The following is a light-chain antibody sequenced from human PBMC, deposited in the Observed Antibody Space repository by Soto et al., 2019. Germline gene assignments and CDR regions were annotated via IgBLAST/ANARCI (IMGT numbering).Light chain of an antibody. CDR2: LNSDGSH. V-gene: IGLV4-69*01. Sequence: QLVLTQSPSASASLGASVKLTCTLSSGHSSYAIAWHRQQPEKGPRYLMKLNSDGSHSKGDGIPDRFSGSSSGAERYLTISSLQSEDEADYYCQTWGTGIHVLFGGGTKLTVL. CDR3: QTWGTGIHVL. J-gene: IGLJ2*01. CDR1: SGHSSYA.